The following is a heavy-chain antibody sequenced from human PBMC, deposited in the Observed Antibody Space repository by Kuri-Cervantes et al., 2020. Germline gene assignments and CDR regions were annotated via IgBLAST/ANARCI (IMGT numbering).Heavy chain of an antibody. CDR1: EFTFSTYS. V-gene: IGHV3-48*01. D-gene: IGHD3-10*01. Sequence: GGSLRLSCAASEFTFSTYSMNWVRQAPGKGLEWVSYISSTSNTIYYADSVKGRFTISRDNAKNTLYLQMNSLRAEDTAVYYCAKDWVYGSGSYYDEDYYYGMDVWGQGTTVTVSS. CDR2: ISSTSNTI. J-gene: IGHJ6*02. CDR3: AKDWVYGSGSYYDEDYYYGMDV.